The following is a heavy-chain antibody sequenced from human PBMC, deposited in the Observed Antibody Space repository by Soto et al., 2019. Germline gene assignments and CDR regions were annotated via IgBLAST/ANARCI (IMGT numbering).Heavy chain of an antibody. CDR1: GGSVSSGSYY. CDR3: AREAVDNWFDP. Sequence: HSETLSLTCTVSGGSVSSGSYYWSWIRQPPGKGLEWIGYVYSSGSTNYNPSLKSRVTMSVDTSKNQFSLKLSSVTAADTAVYYCAREAVDNWFDPWGQGTLVTVSS. V-gene: IGHV4-61*01. J-gene: IGHJ5*02. D-gene: IGHD2-15*01. CDR2: VYSSGST.